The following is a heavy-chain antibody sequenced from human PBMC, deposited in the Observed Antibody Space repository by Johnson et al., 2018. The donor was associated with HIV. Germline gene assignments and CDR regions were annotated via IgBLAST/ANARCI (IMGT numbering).Heavy chain of an antibody. CDR1: GFTVSSNY. CDR2: IRYDGSNN. J-gene: IGHJ3*02. V-gene: IGHV3-30*02. CDR3: AIGRGEFPRHAFDI. Sequence: QVQLVESGGGLVQPGGSLRLSCAASGFTVSSNYMSWVRQAPGKGLEWVAFIRYDGSNNYYADSVKGRFTISKDNSRNTLFLHMNSLRADDTAVYYCAIGRGEFPRHAFDIWGQGTMVTVSS. D-gene: IGHD3-10*01.